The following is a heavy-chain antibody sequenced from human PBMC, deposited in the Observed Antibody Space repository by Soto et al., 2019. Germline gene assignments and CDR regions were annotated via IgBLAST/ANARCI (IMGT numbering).Heavy chain of an antibody. CDR2: INAGNGNT. Sequence: DSVKVSCKASGYTFTSYAMHWVRQAPGQRLEWMGWINAGNGNTKYSQKFQGRVTITRDTSASTAYMELSSLRSEDTAVYYCAREYYDFWSGYGYYYYGMDVWGQGTTVTVSS. CDR3: AREYYDFWSGYGYYYYGMDV. J-gene: IGHJ6*02. V-gene: IGHV1-3*01. D-gene: IGHD3-3*01. CDR1: GYTFTSYA.